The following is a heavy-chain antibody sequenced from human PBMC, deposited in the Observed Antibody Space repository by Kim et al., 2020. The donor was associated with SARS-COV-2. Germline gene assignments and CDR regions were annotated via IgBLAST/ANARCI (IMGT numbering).Heavy chain of an antibody. CDR2: INAGNGNT. CDR3: ARDGGWFDP. J-gene: IGHJ5*02. D-gene: IGHD3-10*01. V-gene: IGHV1-3*01. Sequence: ASVKVSCKASGYTFTNYAIDWVRQAPGQRLELMGWINAGNGNTKYSQKFQDRVTITRDTSASTAYMELSSLTSEDTAVYYCARDGGWFDPWGQGTLVTVSS. CDR1: GYTFTNYA.